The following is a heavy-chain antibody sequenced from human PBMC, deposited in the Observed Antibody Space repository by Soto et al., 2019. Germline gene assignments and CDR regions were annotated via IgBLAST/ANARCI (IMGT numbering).Heavy chain of an antibody. Sequence: EVQLVESGGGLVKPGGSLRLSCAASGFTFSSYSMNWVRQAPGKGLEWVSSISSSSSYIYYADSVKGRFTISRDNAKNSLYLQMNSLRAEDTAVYYCARDHVDGWVLDYWGQGTLVTVSS. CDR3: ARDHVDGWVLDY. CDR1: GFTFSSYS. CDR2: ISSSSSYI. J-gene: IGHJ4*02. D-gene: IGHD3-16*01. V-gene: IGHV3-21*01.